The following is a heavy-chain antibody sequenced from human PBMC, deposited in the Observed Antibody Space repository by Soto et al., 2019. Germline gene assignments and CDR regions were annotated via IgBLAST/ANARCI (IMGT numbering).Heavy chain of an antibody. CDR2: IIPILGIA. V-gene: IGHV1-69*02. Sequence: GASVKVSCKASGGTFSSYTISWVRQAPGQGLEWMGRIIPILGIANYAQKFQGRVTITADKSTSTAYMELSSLRPEDTAVYYCARTSSTRTNWFDPWGQGTLVTVSS. CDR3: ARTSSTRTNWFDP. J-gene: IGHJ5*02. D-gene: IGHD2-2*01. CDR1: GGTFSSYT.